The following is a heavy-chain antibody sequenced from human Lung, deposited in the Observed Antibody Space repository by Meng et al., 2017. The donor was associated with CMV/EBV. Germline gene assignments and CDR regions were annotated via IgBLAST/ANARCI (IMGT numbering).Heavy chain of an antibody. J-gene: IGHJ6*02. D-gene: IGHD3-10*01. CDR1: GYSFRTFG. CDR2: ISAYNGNT. CDR3: ARDRVLRGVKGMDV. Sequence: ASXXVSXKASGYSFRTFGISWVRKAPGQGLEWMGWISAYNGNTTYTQKLQGRVTMTRDTSTRTVYMELRSLRSDDTAVYYCARDRVLRGVKGMDVWGQETSVTVSS. V-gene: IGHV1-18*01.